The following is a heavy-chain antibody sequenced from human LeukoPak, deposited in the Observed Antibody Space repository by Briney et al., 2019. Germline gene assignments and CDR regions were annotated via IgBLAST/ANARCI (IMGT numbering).Heavy chain of an antibody. CDR1: GGTFSSYA. CDR3: ARSRGDYCSSTSCQTFNYFDY. V-gene: IGHV1-69*05. D-gene: IGHD2-2*01. J-gene: IGHJ4*02. Sequence: SVKVSCKASGGTFSSYAIRWVRQAPGQGLEWMGGIIPIFGPANYAQKFQGRVTITTDESTSTAYMELSSLRSEDTAVYYCARSRGDYCSSTSCQTFNYFDYWGQGTLVTVSS. CDR2: IIPIFGPA.